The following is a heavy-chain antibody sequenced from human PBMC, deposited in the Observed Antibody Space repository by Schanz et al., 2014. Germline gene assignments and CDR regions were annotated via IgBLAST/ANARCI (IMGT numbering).Heavy chain of an antibody. CDR1: GFSLNTYG. D-gene: IGHD4-17*01. CDR3: ARPRFDYGEVDY. V-gene: IGHV3-33*01. Sequence: VQLMESGGGVVQPGTSLILSCSVSGFSLNTYGIHWFRQPAGKGLEWVAVIWNNGVTKYYADSVRGRFTISRDRFQNTLYLRMSSLRAEDTAVYYCARPRFDYGEVDYWGQGTLVNVSS. CDR2: IWNNGVTK. J-gene: IGHJ4*02.